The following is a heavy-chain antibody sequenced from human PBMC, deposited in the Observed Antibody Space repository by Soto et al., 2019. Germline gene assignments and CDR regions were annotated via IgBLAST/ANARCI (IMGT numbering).Heavy chain of an antibody. V-gene: IGHV4-59*01. Sequence: SENLSLTCTVSGGSISSYYWSWIRQPPGQGLEWIGYIYYSGSTNYNPSLKSRVTISVDTSKNQFSLKLSSVTAADTAVYYCARGSQGFWSGYPYYYYYGMYVWGQGTTVPVSS. J-gene: IGHJ6*02. CDR1: GGSISSYY. D-gene: IGHD3-3*01. CDR3: ARGSQGFWSGYPYYYYYGMYV. CDR2: IYYSGST.